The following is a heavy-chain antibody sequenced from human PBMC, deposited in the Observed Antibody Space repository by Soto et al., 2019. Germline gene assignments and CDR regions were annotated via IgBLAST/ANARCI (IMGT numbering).Heavy chain of an antibody. CDR3: AKDRRAGGNYGFYSDF. V-gene: IGHV3-23*01. Sequence: GGSLRLSCDASGFTFSSYGMTRVRQAPGKGLEWVSFSSATGAGTYYADSVKGRFTISRDNSKNTLYLQMTSLRADDTAVYYCAKDRRAGGNYGFYSDFWGQGALVTVSS. CDR2: SSATGAGT. D-gene: IGHD1-7*01. J-gene: IGHJ4*02. CDR1: GFTFSSYG.